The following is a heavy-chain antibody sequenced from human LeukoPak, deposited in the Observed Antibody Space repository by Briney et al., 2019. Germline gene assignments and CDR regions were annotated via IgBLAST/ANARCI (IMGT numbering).Heavy chain of an antibody. D-gene: IGHD2-15*01. J-gene: IGHJ6*03. CDR3: AKNGDRGAYCTGGTCYPYFYYYMDV. CDR1: GFTFSNYT. V-gene: IGHV3-23*01. Sequence: GGSLRLSCAASGFTFSNYTMNWVRQAPGKGLEWVSSISSTGGTTYYADSVKGRFTISRDNSKNTLYLQMNSLRAEDTAIYYCAKNGDRGAYCTGGTCYPYFYYYMDVWGKGTTVTI. CDR2: ISSTGGTT.